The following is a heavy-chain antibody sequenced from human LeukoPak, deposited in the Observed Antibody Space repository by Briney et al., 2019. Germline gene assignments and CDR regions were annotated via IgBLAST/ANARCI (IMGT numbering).Heavy chain of an antibody. D-gene: IGHD7-27*01. CDR3: ARHLQTDTGNIDC. J-gene: IGHJ4*02. CDR1: GGSVSSSNW. Sequence: SETLSLTCAVSGGSVSSSNWWSWVRQRPGKGLEWIGEIYHSGSTNYNPSLKSRVTLSVDTSKNQFSLKLSSVTAADTAMFYCARHLQTDTGNIDCWGQGTLVTVSS. V-gene: IGHV4-4*02. CDR2: IYHSGST.